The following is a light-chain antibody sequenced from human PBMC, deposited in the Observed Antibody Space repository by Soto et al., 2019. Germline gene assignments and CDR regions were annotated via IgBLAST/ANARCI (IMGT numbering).Light chain of an antibody. V-gene: IGKV1-39*01. CDR2: AAT. Sequence: DIQMTQAPSSLSTSIGDRLTITCRASQSVSIYLNWYQQKPGKAPRLLIYAATSLQSGVPSRFSGGGSGSDFTLTVSSLQPEEFATYYCQQSYSIPHTFGQGTKVEIK. CDR1: QSVSIY. J-gene: IGKJ1*01. CDR3: QQSYSIPHT.